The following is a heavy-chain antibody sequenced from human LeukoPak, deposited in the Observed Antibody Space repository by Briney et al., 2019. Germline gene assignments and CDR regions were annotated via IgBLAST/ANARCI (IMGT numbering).Heavy chain of an antibody. J-gene: IGHJ4*02. D-gene: IGHD3-22*01. CDR2: IYSGGTT. CDR1: GFIVSSNY. CDR3: AKQAYDSPRTDFDY. V-gene: IGHV3-53*01. Sequence: GGSLRLSCAASGFIVSSNYMSWVRRAPGKGLEWVSVIYSGGTTYYADSVKGRFTISRDNSNNTLYLQMNSLRAEDTAIYYCAKQAYDSPRTDFDYWGQGTLVTVSS.